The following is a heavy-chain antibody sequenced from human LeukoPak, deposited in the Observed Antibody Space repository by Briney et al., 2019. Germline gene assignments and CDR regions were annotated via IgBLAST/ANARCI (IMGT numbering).Heavy chain of an antibody. D-gene: IGHD3-22*01. J-gene: IGHJ5*02. CDR2: IYYSGST. Sequence: PSETLSLTCTVSGGSISSSSYYWGWIRQPPGKGLEWIGSIYYSGSTNYNPSLKSRVTMSVDTSKNQFSLKLASVTAADTAVYYCARLVVITTFDWFDPWGQGTMVTVSS. CDR3: ARLVVITTFDWFDP. V-gene: IGHV4-39*07. CDR1: GGSISSSSYY.